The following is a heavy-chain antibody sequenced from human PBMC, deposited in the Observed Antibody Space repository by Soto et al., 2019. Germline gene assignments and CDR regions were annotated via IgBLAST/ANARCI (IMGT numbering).Heavy chain of an antibody. J-gene: IGHJ4*02. CDR1: GGSISSGGYY. CDR3: ARNELGSGWLFDY. V-gene: IGHV4-31*03. D-gene: IGHD6-19*01. Sequence: SETLSLTCTVSGGSISSGGYYWSWIRQHPGKGLEWIGYIYYSGSTYYNPSLKSRVTISVDTSKNQFSLKLSSVTAADTAVYYCARNELGSGWLFDYWGQGTLVTVSS. CDR2: IYYSGST.